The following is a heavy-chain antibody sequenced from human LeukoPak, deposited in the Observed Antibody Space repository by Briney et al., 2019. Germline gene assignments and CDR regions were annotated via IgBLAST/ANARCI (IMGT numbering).Heavy chain of an antibody. J-gene: IGHJ3*02. D-gene: IGHD4-23*01. V-gene: IGHV1-2*02. CDR2: INPNSGGT. CDR1: GYTFTGYY. CDR3: ARPTTVVTYDAFDI. Sequence: ASVKVSYKASGYTFTGYYMHWVRQAPGQGLEWMGWINPNSGGTNYAQKFQGRVTMTRDTSISTAYMELTRLRSDDTAVYYCARPTTVVTYDAFDIWGQGTMVTVSS.